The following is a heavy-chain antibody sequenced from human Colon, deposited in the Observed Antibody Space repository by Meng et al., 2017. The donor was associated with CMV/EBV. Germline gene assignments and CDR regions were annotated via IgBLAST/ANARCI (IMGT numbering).Heavy chain of an antibody. J-gene: IGHJ4*02. CDR3: TTHSGGY. Sequence: GGSLRLSCAVSGFAVSSDYMTWVRQAPGKGLEWVSVTYTNGYTDHADSVRGRFTVSRDNFKNMVFLQMNSLRAEDTAIYYCTTHSGGYWGQGTLVTVSS. CDR1: GFAVSSDY. V-gene: IGHV3-53*01. CDR2: TYTNGYT.